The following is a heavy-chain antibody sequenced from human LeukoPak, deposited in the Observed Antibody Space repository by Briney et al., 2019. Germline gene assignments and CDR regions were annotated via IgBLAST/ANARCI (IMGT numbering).Heavy chain of an antibody. CDR3: AVTLGEGYNLDYYYCMDV. CDR1: GFTFSSYG. J-gene: IGHJ6*02. Sequence: PGRSLRLSCAASGFTFSSYGMHWVRQAPGKGLEWVSVISYDGSNKYYADSVKGRFTISRDNSKNTLYLQMNSLRAEDTAVYYCAVTLGEGYNLDYYYCMDVWGQGTTVTVSS. CDR2: ISYDGSNK. D-gene: IGHD5-24*01. V-gene: IGHV3-30*03.